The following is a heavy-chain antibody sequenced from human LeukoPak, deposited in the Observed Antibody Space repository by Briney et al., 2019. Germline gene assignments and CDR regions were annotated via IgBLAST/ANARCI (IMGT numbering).Heavy chain of an antibody. V-gene: IGHV3-15*01. J-gene: IGHJ3*02. CDR3: TTNDAFDI. CDR2: IKNKIASGTT. Sequence: GGSLRLSCAASGFTFSNAWENWVRQAPGKGLEWVGRIKNKIASGTTDYAAPVKGRFTVSRDDSKNTLFLQMNSLKTEDTAMYYCTTNDAFDIWGQGTMVTVSS. CDR1: GFTFSNAW.